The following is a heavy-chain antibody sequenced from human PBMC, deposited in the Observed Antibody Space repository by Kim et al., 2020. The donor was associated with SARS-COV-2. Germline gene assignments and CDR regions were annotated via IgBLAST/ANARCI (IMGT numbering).Heavy chain of an antibody. CDR2: K. D-gene: IGHD2-2*01. CDR3: ARDDASRSLDF. Sequence: KFYFDSGKGRFTVSRDNAKKSLFLQVSSLRPDDTAVYYCARDDASRSLDFWGQGTLVTVSS. J-gene: IGHJ4*02. V-gene: IGHV3-7*01.